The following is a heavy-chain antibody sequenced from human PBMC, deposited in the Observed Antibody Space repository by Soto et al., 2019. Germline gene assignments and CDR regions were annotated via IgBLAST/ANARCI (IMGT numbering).Heavy chain of an antibody. Sequence: QVQLVQSGAEVKKPGSSVKVSCKASGGTFSSYAISWVRQAPGQGLEWMGGFISIFGTANYAQKFQGRVTITAEESTSTAYMELSSLRSEDTAVYYCARHVPAAGYYYGMDVWGQGTTVTVSS. CDR2: FISIFGTA. D-gene: IGHD2-2*01. V-gene: IGHV1-69*12. CDR3: ARHVPAAGYYYGMDV. J-gene: IGHJ6*02. CDR1: GGTFSSYA.